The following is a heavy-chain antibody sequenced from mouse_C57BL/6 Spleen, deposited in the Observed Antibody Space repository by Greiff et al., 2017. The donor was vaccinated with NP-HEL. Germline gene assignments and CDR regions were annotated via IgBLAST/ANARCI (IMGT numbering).Heavy chain of an antibody. CDR1: GYTFTNYW. J-gene: IGHJ4*01. D-gene: IGHD1-1*01. V-gene: IGHV1-63*01. Sequence: VQLQQSGAELVRPGTSVKMSCKASGYTFTNYWIGWAKQRPGHGLEWIGDIYPGGGYTNYNEKFKGKAKLTADKSSSTAYMQFSSLTSEDSAIYYCATTVVGAMDYWGQGTSVTVSS. CDR2: IYPGGGYT. CDR3: ATTVVGAMDY.